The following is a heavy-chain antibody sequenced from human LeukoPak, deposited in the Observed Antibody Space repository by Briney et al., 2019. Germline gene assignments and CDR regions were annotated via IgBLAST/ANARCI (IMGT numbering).Heavy chain of an antibody. CDR3: VKGSSSWLSDYFDF. CDR2: ITSNGGNT. Sequence: GGSLRLSCSASGFTFSSYAMHWVRQAPGKGLEYGSVITSNGGNTYYADSVKGRFTISRDNSKNRLHLQMSSVRAEDTAVYYCVKGSSSWLSDYFDFWGQGTLVTVSS. D-gene: IGHD6-13*01. CDR1: GFTFSSYA. J-gene: IGHJ4*02. V-gene: IGHV3-64D*09.